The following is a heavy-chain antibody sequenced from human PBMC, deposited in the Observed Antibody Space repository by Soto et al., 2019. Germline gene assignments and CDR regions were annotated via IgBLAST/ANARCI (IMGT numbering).Heavy chain of an antibody. Sequence: GGSLRLSCAASGFTFSSYAMHLVRQAPGKGLEWVAFISYDGSNKYYADSVKGRFTISRDNSKNTLYLQMNSLRAEDTAVYYCARDSLSSGYDYWGQGTLVAVSS. J-gene: IGHJ4*02. CDR1: GFTFSSYA. CDR2: ISYDGSNK. D-gene: IGHD6-19*01. V-gene: IGHV3-30-3*01. CDR3: ARDSLSSGYDY.